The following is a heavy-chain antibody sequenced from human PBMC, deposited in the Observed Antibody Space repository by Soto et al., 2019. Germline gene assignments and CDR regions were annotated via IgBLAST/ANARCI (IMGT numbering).Heavy chain of an antibody. D-gene: IGHD2-2*01. CDR1: GYTFTSYG. CDR3: ARDGSGLVVVVPAAHYNWFDP. V-gene: IGHV1-18*01. CDR2: ISAYNGNT. Sequence: GASVKVSCKASGYTFTSYGISWVRQAPGQGLEWMGWISAYNGNTNYAQKLQGRVTMTTDTSTSTAYMELRSLRSDDTAVYYCARDGSGLVVVVPAAHYNWFDPWGQGTLVTVSS. J-gene: IGHJ5*02.